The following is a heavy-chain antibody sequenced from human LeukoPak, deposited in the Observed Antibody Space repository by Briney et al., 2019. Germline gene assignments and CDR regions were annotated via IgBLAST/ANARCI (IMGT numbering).Heavy chain of an antibody. CDR3: AKRIVGGPYAFDN. Sequence: GGSLRLSCAASGFTFSSYAMSWVRQAPGKGLDWVSGISGSGGTTYYADSVKGRFTISRDNSKNTLYLQMNSLRAEDTAIFYCAKRIVGGPYAFDNLGQGTMVTVSS. J-gene: IGHJ3*02. CDR1: GFTFSSYA. V-gene: IGHV3-23*01. D-gene: IGHD1-26*01. CDR2: ISGSGGTT.